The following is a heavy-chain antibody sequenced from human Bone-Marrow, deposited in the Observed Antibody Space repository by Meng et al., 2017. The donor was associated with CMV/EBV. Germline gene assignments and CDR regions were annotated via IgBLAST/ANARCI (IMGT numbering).Heavy chain of an antibody. J-gene: IGHJ1*01. D-gene: IGHD3-3*01. CDR1: GYTFTSYG. CDR2: ISAYNGNT. Sequence: GEQVASRGKVKKPGASVKGACKASGYTFTSYGISWVRQAPGQGLEWMGWISAYNGNTNDAQKLQGRVTMTTDTSTSTAYMELRSLRSDDTAVYYCARDDYDFWSGYPKYFQHWGQGTLVTVSS. V-gene: IGHV1-18*01. CDR3: ARDDYDFWSGYPKYFQH.